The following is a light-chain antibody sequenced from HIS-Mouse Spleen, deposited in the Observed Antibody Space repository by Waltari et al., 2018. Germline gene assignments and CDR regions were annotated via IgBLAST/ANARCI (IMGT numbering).Light chain of an antibody. CDR2: EDS. J-gene: IGLJ1*01. Sequence: QSALTQPASVSGSPGQSITISCTGTSSDVGSYNLVPWYQQHPGKTPKLIFYEDSKRPSGVSNRFSGSKSGNTASLTISGLQAEDEADYSCCSYAGSSTYVFGTGTKVTVL. CDR3: CSYAGSSTYV. V-gene: IGLV2-23*01. CDR1: SSDVGSYNL.